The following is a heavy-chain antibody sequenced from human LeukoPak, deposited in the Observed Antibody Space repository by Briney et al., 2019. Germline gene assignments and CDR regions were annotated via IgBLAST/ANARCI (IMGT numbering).Heavy chain of an antibody. CDR2: IYYSGST. CDR1: GGSISSGGYY. V-gene: IGHV4-31*03. J-gene: IGHJ4*02. CDR3: ARDWEPRGFDY. D-gene: IGHD1-26*01. Sequence: SETLSLTCTVSGGSISSGGYYWSWIRQHPGKGLEWIGYIYYSGSTYYNPSLKSRVTISVDTSKNQFSLKLSSVTAADTAVYYSARDWEPRGFDYWGQGTLVTVSS.